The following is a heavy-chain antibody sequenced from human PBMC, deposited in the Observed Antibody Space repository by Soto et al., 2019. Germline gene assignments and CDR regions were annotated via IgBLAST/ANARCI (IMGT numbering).Heavy chain of an antibody. Sequence: PGGSLRLSCAASGFTFSSYAMSWVRQAPGKGLEWVSAISGSGGSTYYADSVKGRFTISRDNSKNTLYLQMNSLRAEDTAVYYCAKVGGYYLPYYYCGMDVWGQGTTVTVSS. CDR1: GFTFSSYA. D-gene: IGHD3-22*01. CDR3: AKVGGYYLPYYYCGMDV. V-gene: IGHV3-23*01. CDR2: ISGSGGST. J-gene: IGHJ6*02.